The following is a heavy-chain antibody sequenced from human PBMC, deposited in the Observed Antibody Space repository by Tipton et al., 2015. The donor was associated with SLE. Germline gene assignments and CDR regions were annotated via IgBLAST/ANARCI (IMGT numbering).Heavy chain of an antibody. CDR1: GFTFDDYA. CDR2: ISWNSGSI. CDR3: AKDETKENWGLIDY. V-gene: IGHV3-9*03. J-gene: IGHJ4*02. Sequence: RSLRLSCAASGFTFDDYAMHWVRQAPGKGLEWVSGISWNSGSIGYADSVKGRFTISRDNAKNSLYLQMNSLRAEDMALYYCAKDETKENWGLIDYWGQGTLVTVSS. D-gene: IGHD7-27*01.